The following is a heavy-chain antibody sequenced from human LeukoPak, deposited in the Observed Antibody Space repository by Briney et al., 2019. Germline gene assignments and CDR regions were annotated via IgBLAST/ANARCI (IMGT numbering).Heavy chain of an antibody. D-gene: IGHD3-3*01. V-gene: IGHV4-34*01. J-gene: IGHJ4*02. CDR3: AGARTYDFWSGYYVPPTNY. CDR1: GGSFSGYY. CDR2: INHSGST. Sequence: SGTLSLTCAVYGGSFSGYYWSWIRQPPGKGLEWIGEINHSGSTNYNPSLKSRVTISVDTSKNQFSLKLSSVTAADTAVYYCAGARTYDFWSGYYVPPTNYWGQGTLVTVSS.